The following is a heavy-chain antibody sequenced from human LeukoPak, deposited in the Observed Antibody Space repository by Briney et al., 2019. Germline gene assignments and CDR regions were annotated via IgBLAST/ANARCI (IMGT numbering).Heavy chain of an antibody. CDR2: IYYSGST. Sequence: SETLSLTCTVSGDSISSFYWTWIRQPPGKGLEWIGYIYYSGSTNYNPSLKSRVTMSVDTSKNQFSLKLSSVTAADTAVYYYASGSIVGVLWGWGQGTLVTVSS. D-gene: IGHD1-26*01. CDR3: ASGSIVGVLWG. J-gene: IGHJ4*02. V-gene: IGHV4-59*01. CDR1: GDSISSFY.